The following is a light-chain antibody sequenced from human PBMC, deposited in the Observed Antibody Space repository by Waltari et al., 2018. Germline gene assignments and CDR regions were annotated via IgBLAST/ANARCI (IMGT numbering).Light chain of an antibody. J-gene: IGLJ3*02. CDR1: NR. Sequence: NRVTWYQKAPGTAPKLLIFEVTNRPSGVPDRFSGSKSGNTASLTISGLQADDETDYYCMSYTTSDTWVFGGGTKVTVL. V-gene: IGLV2-18*02. CDR2: EVT. CDR3: MSYTTSDTWV.